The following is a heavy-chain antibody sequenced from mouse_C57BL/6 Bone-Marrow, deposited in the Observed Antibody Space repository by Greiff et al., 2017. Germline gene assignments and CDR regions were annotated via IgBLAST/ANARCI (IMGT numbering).Heavy chain of an antibody. CDR1: GYTFTDYY. D-gene: IGHD2-4*01. J-gene: IGHJ3*01. V-gene: IGHV1-76*01. Sequence: VKLQESGAELVRPGASVKLSCKASGYTFTDYYINWVKQRPGQGLEWIARIYPGSGNTYYNEKFKGKATLTAEKSSSTAYMQLSSLTSGDSAVYFCARSERLRRAWFAYWGQGTLVTVSA. CDR3: ARSERLRRAWFAY. CDR2: IYPGSGNT.